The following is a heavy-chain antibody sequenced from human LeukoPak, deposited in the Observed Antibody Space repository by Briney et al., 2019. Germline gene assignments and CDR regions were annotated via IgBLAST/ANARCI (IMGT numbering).Heavy chain of an antibody. D-gene: IGHD4-23*01. J-gene: IGHJ4*02. CDR3: ARAGKVVTCDY. V-gene: IGHV1-18*01. CDR1: GYTFTSYG. CDR2: ISAYNGNT. Sequence: ASVKVSCKASGYTFTSYGISWVRQAPGQGLEWMGWISAYNGNTNYAQKLQGRVTMTTDTSTSTAYTELRSLRSDDTAVYYCARAGKVVTCDYWGQGTLVTVSS.